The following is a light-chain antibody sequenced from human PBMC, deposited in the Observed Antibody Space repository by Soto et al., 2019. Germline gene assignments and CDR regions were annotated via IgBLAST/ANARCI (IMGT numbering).Light chain of an antibody. CDR3: QHYGSSPPFT. CDR2: AAS. J-gene: IGKJ5*01. CDR1: QPVSSGY. Sequence: EVVLTQSPGTLSFSLGESATLCWMASQPVSSGYLVWYQHKAGQAPRLLIYAASTRATGIPDRFSGSGSGTDFTLTITRLEPEDFAVYYCQHYGSSPPFTFGQGTRLEIK. V-gene: IGKV3-20*01.